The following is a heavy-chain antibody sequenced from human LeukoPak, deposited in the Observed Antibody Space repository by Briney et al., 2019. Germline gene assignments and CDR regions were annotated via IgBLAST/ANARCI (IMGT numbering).Heavy chain of an antibody. V-gene: IGHV3-23*01. J-gene: IGHJ6*03. CDR2: ISDSGGST. Sequence: PGGSLRLSCAASGFTFSSYAMSWVRQAPGKGLEWVSAISDSGGSTYYADSVKGRFTISRDNSKNTLYLQMNSLRAEDTAVYYCARLHYDFWSGFGHYYYYMDVWGKGTTVTVSS. CDR1: GFTFSSYA. CDR3: ARLHYDFWSGFGHYYYYMDV. D-gene: IGHD3-3*01.